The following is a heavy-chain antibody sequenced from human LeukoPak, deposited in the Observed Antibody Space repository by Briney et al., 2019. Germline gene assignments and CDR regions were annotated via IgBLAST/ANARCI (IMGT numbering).Heavy chain of an antibody. J-gene: IGHJ4*02. D-gene: IGHD7-27*01. V-gene: IGHV3-23*01. CDR2: ISGSGGNT. CDR1: GFTFSSYA. Sequence: GGSLRLSCAASGFTFSSYAMSWVRQALGKGLEWVSAISGSGGNTYHADSVKGRFTVSRDNSKNTLYLQMNSLRAEDTAVYYCAKDGGLWVSAHWGDSWGRGTLVTVSS. CDR3: AKDGGLWVSAHWGDS.